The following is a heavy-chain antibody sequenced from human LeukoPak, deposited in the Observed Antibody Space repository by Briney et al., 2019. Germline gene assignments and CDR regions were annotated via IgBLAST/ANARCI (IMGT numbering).Heavy chain of an antibody. Sequence: GGSLRLPCAASGFIFSTYGMHGVRQARGKGRGGGAVVWSGGNNKYYSDSVKGRFTISRDNSKNTLYLQLNSLRAEDTAVYYCATDGQVGPIGYFDYRGQGTLVTVSS. CDR1: GFIFSTYG. V-gene: IGHV3-33*01. D-gene: IGHD1-26*01. CDR3: ATDGQVGPIGYFDY. CDR2: VWSGGNNK. J-gene: IGHJ4*02.